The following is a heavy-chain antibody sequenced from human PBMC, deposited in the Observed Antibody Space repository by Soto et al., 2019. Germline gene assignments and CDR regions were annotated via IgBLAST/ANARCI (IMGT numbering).Heavy chain of an antibody. D-gene: IGHD3-3*01. CDR1: GFTFDDYA. CDR3: AKLYDFWSGSPSKPAFDI. V-gene: IGHV3-9*01. Sequence: PGGSLRLSCAVSGFTFDDYAMHWVRQAPGKGLEWVSGISWNSGSIGYADSVKGRFTISRDNAKNSLYLQMNSLRAEDTALYYCAKLYDFWSGSPSKPAFDIWGQGTMVTVSS. CDR2: ISWNSGSI. J-gene: IGHJ3*02.